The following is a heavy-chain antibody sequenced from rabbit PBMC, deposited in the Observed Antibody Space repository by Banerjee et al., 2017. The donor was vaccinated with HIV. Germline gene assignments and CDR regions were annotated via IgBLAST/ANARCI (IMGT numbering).Heavy chain of an antibody. CDR3: ARTAFVHYGMGDYFDL. J-gene: IGHJ4*01. Sequence: QSLVEYGGGLVQPEGSLTLTCTASGFSFSNRYWMCWVRQAPGKGLEWIACIYTGSSGSTWYASWAKGRFTISKTSSTTVTLQMTSLTAADTATYFCARTAFVHYGMGDYFDLWGPGTLVTVS. V-gene: IGHV1S40*01. CDR1: GFSFSNRYW. D-gene: IGHD3-1*01. CDR2: IYTGSSGST.